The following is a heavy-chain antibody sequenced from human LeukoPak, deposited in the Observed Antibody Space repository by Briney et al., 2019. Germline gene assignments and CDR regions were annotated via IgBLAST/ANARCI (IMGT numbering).Heavy chain of an antibody. CDR3: ARAGAFDY. CDR2: ISSSGSTI. CDR1: GFTSSSYS. V-gene: IGHV3-48*02. D-gene: IGHD1-26*01. J-gene: IGHJ4*02. Sequence: PGGSLRLSCEASGFTSSSYSMSWVRQAPGKGLEWVSYISSSGSTIHYADSVKGRFTISRDIAKNSLYLQMNSLRDEDTAVYYCARAGAFDYWGQGTLVTVSS.